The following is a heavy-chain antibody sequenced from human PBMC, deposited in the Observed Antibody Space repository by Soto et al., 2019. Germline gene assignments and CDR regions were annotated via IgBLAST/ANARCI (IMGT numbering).Heavy chain of an antibody. CDR1: GYTFTGYY. CDR3: ARVVIYGSSRTLSFVY. D-gene: IGHD3-10*01. CDR2: INPNSGGT. V-gene: IGHV1-2*04. J-gene: IGHJ4*02. Sequence: QVQLVQSGAEVKKPGASVKVSCKASGYTFTGYYMHWVRQAPGQGLEWLGWINPNSGGTNYAQKFQGWVTLARDTSISTAYMELVRLRSDDTAVYYCARVVIYGSSRTLSFVYWGQGTLVTVSS.